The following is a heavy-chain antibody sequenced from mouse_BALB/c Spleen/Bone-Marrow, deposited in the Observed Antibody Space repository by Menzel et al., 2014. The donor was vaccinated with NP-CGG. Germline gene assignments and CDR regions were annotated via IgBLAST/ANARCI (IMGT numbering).Heavy chain of an antibody. Sequence: LVESGASVKISCKATGYTFSSYWIEWVKQRPGHGLEWIGEILPGSGNTHYNEKFKGKATFTADTSSNTACMQLSSLTSEDSAVYYCTRQGFACWGQGTLVTVSA. CDR3: TRQGFAC. V-gene: IGHV1-9*01. CDR1: GYTFSSYW. J-gene: IGHJ3*01. CDR2: ILPGSGNT.